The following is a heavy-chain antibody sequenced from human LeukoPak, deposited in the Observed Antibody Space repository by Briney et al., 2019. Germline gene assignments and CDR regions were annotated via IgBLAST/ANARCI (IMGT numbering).Heavy chain of an antibody. Sequence: NPSETLSLTCTVSGGSISSHYWSWIRQPSGKGLEWIGYIYYSGSSKYNPSLKSRVTISVDTSKNQCSLKLSSLTAADTAVYYRARLYDSSGYTNWLDPWGQGTLVTVSS. D-gene: IGHD3-22*01. CDR1: GGSISSHY. CDR2: IYYSGSS. V-gene: IGHV4-59*11. J-gene: IGHJ5*02. CDR3: ARLYDSSGYTNWLDP.